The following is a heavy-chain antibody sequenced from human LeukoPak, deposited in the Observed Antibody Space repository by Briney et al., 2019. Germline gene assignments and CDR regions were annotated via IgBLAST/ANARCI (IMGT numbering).Heavy chain of an antibody. D-gene: IGHD6-13*01. CDR1: GGSISSSSYY. CDR2: IYHSGST. CDR3: ARVASAAQSAFDI. Sequence: SETLSLTCTVSGGSISSSSYYWAWIRQPPGKGLEWIGYIYHSGSTYYNPSLKSRVTISVDRSKNQFSLKLSSVTAADTAVYYCARVASAAQSAFDIWGQGTMVTVSS. J-gene: IGHJ3*02. V-gene: IGHV4-39*07.